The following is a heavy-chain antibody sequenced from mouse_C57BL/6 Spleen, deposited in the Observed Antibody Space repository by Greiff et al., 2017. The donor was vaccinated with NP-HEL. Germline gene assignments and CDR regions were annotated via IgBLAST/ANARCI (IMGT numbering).Heavy chain of an antibody. CDR2: IYPSDSEP. D-gene: IGHD1-1*01. Sequence: QVQLQQPGAELVRPGSSVKLSCKASGYTFTSYWMDWVKQRPGQGLEWIGNIYPSDSEPHYNQKFKDTATLTVDKSSSTAYMQLSSLTSEDSAVYYCARGDYYGSSYGDYWGQGTTLTVSS. J-gene: IGHJ2*01. V-gene: IGHV1-61*01. CDR3: ARGDYYGSSYGDY. CDR1: GYTFTSYW.